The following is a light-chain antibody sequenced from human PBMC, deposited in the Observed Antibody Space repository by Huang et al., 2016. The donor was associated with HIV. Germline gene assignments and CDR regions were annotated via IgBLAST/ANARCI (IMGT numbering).Light chain of an antibody. Sequence: EIVLTQSPATLSLSPGERATLSCRASQTIINYFAWYQHKPGQAPSLLIYDAANRATGIPARFSGSGSGTDFTLTISSLEPEDFAVYYCQQRGDWPLTFGGGTKVEIK. CDR1: QTIINY. V-gene: IGKV3-11*01. CDR2: DAA. CDR3: QQRGDWPLT. J-gene: IGKJ4*01.